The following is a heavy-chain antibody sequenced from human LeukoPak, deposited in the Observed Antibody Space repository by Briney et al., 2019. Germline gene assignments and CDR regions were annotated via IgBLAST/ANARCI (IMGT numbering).Heavy chain of an antibody. J-gene: IGHJ5*02. CDR1: GFTFRSYA. CDR2: IRNDGGNR. Sequence: GESLKISCAASGFTFRSYAMHWVREAPGKGLEWLAFIRNDGGNRRYGDSVEGRFTISRDDSISTVYLQMDTLRPDDTAVYYCARGFGEFSAWGQGTLVTVSS. V-gene: IGHV3-30*02. D-gene: IGHD3-10*01. CDR3: ARGFGEFSA.